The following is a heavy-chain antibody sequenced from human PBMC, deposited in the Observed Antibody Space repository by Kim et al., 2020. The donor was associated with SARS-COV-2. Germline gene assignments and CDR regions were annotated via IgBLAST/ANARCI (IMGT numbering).Heavy chain of an antibody. J-gene: IGHJ6*02. Sequence: ASVKVSCKASGYTFTSYYMHWVRQAPGQGLEWMGIINPSGGSTSYAQKFQGRVTMTRDTSTSTVYMELSSLRSEDTAVYYCARAPLWPNWLPRCYYCGMDVWGQGTTGTLS. CDR1: GYTFTSYY. CDR3: ARAPLWPNWLPRCYYCGMDV. CDR2: INPSGGST. D-gene: IGHD3-9*01. V-gene: IGHV1-46*01.